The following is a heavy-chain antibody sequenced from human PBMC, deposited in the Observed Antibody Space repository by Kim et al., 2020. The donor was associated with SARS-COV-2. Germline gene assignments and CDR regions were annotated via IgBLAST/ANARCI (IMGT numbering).Heavy chain of an antibody. D-gene: IGHD3-22*01. V-gene: IGHV3-48*03. CDR3: ARVARLSGYYDY. Sequence: GGSLRLSCIASGFTFSNYEINWVRQAPGKGLEWVSSISDSGTSIYYADSVKGRFTISRDNAKNSAYLEMSSLRAEDRAIYYCARVARLSGYYDYWGQGA. CDR1: GFTFSNYE. CDR2: ISDSGTSI. J-gene: IGHJ4*02.